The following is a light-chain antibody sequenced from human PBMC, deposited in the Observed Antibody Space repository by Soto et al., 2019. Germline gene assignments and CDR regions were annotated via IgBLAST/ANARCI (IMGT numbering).Light chain of an antibody. Sequence: QSALTQPRSMSGSPGQSVTISCTGSSSGIGGYNYVSWYQQHPDKAPKVMIYDVTKRPSGVPDRFSGSKSGTTASLTISGLQAEDEADYYCCSYAGSYYVFGTGTKVTVL. CDR3: CSYAGSYYV. CDR1: SSGIGGYNY. V-gene: IGLV2-11*01. CDR2: DVT. J-gene: IGLJ1*01.